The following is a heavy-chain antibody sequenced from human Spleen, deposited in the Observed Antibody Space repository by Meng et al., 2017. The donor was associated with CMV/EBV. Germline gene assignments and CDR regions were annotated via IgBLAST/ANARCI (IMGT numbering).Heavy chain of an antibody. CDR1: GFTFSRYR. D-gene: IGHD2-2*01. V-gene: IGHV3-21*01. Sequence: GGSLRLSCAASGFTFSRYRMSWVRQAPGKGLEWVSSISTSSTYVYHSDSVKGRFTISRENAENSLYLQMDSLRAEDTAVYYCAKDRYCSSTSCYRLYYYGMDVWGQGTTVSVSS. CDR2: ISTSSTYV. CDR3: AKDRYCSSTSCYRLYYYGMDV. J-gene: IGHJ6*02.